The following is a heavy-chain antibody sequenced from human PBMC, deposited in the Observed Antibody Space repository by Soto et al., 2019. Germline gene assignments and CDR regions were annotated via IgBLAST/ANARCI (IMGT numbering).Heavy chain of an antibody. J-gene: IGHJ4*02. CDR3: ARGRFGYGGNPPYDY. CDR2: INHSGST. D-gene: IGHD4-17*01. V-gene: IGHV4-34*01. CDR1: GGSFSGYY. Sequence: QVQLQQWGAGLLKPSETLSLTCAVYGGSFSGYYWSWIRQPPGKGLEWIGEINHSGSTNYNPSLKRRVTISVDTSKNQFSLKLSSVTAADTAVYYCARGRFGYGGNPPYDYWGQGTLVTVSS.